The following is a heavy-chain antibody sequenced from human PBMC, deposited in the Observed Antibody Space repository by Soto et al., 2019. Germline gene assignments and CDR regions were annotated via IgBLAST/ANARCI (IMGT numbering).Heavy chain of an antibody. J-gene: IGHJ4*02. CDR3: ARAAEQDGEIGYDRRLYYYDSSGYFPVFDY. CDR1: GGTFSSYA. D-gene: IGHD3-22*01. V-gene: IGHV1-69*13. CDR2: IIPIFGTA. Sequence: GASVKVSCKASGGTFSSYAISWVRQAPGQGLEWMGGIIPIFGTANYAQKFQSRVTITADESTSTAYMELSSLRSEDTAVYYCARAAEQDGEIGYDRRLYYYDSSGYFPVFDYWGQGTLVTVSS.